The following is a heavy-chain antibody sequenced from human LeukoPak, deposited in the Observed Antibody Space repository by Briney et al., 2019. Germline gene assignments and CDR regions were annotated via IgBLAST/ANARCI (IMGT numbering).Heavy chain of an antibody. Sequence: GGSLRLSCAASGFTFDDYGMSWVRQAPGKGLEWVSGINWNGGSTGYADSVKGRFTISRDNAKNSLYLQMNSLRAEDTALYYCARGPYYYDNSGYYPLDYWGQGTLVTVSS. CDR2: INWNGGST. J-gene: IGHJ4*02. D-gene: IGHD3-22*01. CDR3: ARGPYYYDNSGYYPLDY. CDR1: GFTFDDYG. V-gene: IGHV3-20*04.